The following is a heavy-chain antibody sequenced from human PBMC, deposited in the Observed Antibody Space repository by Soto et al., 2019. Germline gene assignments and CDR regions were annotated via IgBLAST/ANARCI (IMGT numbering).Heavy chain of an antibody. CDR3: AKASEWSKGCIDY. CDR2: ISGRGGST. D-gene: IGHD3-3*01. Sequence: GRLNRHSCGAAWLNFSSHAISRVSQDTGKGLEWVSAISGRGGSTYYADSVKGRFTISRDNSKNTLYLQMNSLRAEDTAVYYCAKASEWSKGCIDYWGQGTLVTVSP. V-gene: IGHV3-23*01. CDR1: WLNFSSHA. J-gene: IGHJ4*02.